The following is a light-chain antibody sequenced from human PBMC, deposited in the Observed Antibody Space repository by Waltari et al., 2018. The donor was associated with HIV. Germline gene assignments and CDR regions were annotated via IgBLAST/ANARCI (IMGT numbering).Light chain of an antibody. CDR3: CSYAGSSTFVV. V-gene: IGLV2-23*02. CDR2: EVS. Sequence: QSALTQPASVSGSPGQSLTISCTGTSSDVGSYNLVSWYQQHPGQAPKLIIYEVSKRPSGVSNRFSGSKSGNTASLTISGLQAEDEADYYCCSYAGSSTFVVFGGGTKLTVL. J-gene: IGLJ2*01. CDR1: SSDVGSYNL.